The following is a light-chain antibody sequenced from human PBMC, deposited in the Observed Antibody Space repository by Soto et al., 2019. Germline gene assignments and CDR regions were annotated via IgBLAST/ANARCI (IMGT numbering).Light chain of an antibody. CDR2: GAS. CDR3: QQYDSSPPTWT. Sequence: EIVLTQSPGTLSLSPGERATLSCRASQSVRSSYLAWYQQKPGQAPRLLIYGASSRATGIPDRFSGTGSGTDFTLTISRLEPEDFAVYYCQQYDSSPPTWTFGQGTKVEIK. CDR1: QSVRSSY. J-gene: IGKJ1*01. V-gene: IGKV3-20*01.